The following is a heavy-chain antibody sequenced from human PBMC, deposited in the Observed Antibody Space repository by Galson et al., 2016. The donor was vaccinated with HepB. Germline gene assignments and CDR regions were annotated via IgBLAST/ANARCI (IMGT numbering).Heavy chain of an antibody. CDR1: GFAFSVYG. CDR2: LSTSGGST. J-gene: IGHJ4*02. D-gene: IGHD4-11*01. CDR3: AKGTTRLGDN. V-gene: IGHV3-23*01. Sequence: SLRLSCAASGFAFSVYGMTWVRQAPRKGLEWVAALSTSGGSTDYADSVKGRFTISRDNSKNMLYLQMNSLRVEDTALYYCAKGTTRLGDNWGQGILVTVSS.